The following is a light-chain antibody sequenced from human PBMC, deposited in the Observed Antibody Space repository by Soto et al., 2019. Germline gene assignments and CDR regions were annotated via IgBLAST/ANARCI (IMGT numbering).Light chain of an antibody. CDR3: QQYGSSGT. Sequence: TQSPPAPSLSQGERATLSLRASQSVSNNYLAWYQQKPGQAPRLLIYGASNRATGIPDRFSGSGSGTDFTLTISRLEPEDFAVYYCQQYGSSGTFGQGPRWIS. V-gene: IGKV3-20*01. CDR1: QSVSNNY. CDR2: GAS. J-gene: IGKJ1*01.